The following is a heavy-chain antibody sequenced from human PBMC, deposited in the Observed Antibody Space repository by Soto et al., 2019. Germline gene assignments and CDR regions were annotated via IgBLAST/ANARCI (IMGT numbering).Heavy chain of an antibody. Sequence: QVQLQESGPGLVKPSGTLSLTCAVSGGSISSGRWWSWVRQPPGKGLEWIGEIYHSVSTNYNPSLKSRVTISVDKSKNQFSLKLSSVAAADTAVYYCAREDYVSGSYRYWGQGTLVTVSS. CDR3: AREDYVSGSYRY. CDR1: GGSISSGRW. D-gene: IGHD3-10*01. J-gene: IGHJ4*02. CDR2: IYHSVST. V-gene: IGHV4-4*02.